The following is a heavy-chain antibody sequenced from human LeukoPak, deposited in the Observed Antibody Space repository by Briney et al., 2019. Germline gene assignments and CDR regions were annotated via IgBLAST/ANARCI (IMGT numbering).Heavy chain of an antibody. J-gene: IGHJ6*03. CDR2: MNPNSGNT. V-gene: IGHV1-8*01. D-gene: IGHD5-18*01. Sequence: ASVKVSCKASGYTFTSYDINWVRQATGQGLEWMGWMNPNSGNTGYAQKFQGRVTMTRNTSISTAYMELSSLRSEDTAVYYCASSRGYSYDSYMDVCGKGTTVTVSS. CDR3: ASSRGYSYDSYMDV. CDR1: GYTFTSYD.